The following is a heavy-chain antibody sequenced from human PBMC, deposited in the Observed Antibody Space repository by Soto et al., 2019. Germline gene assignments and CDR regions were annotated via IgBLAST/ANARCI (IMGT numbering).Heavy chain of an antibody. CDR2: INHSGST. CDR3: ARGIPTGQFDY. Sequence: QVQLQQWGAGLLKPSETLSLTCAVYGGSSSGYYWSWIRQPPGKGLEWIGEINHSGSTNYNPSLKSRVTISVDTSKNQFSLKLSSVTAADTAVYYCARGIPTGQFDYWGQGTLVTVSS. V-gene: IGHV4-34*01. J-gene: IGHJ4*02. CDR1: GGSSSGYY. D-gene: IGHD2-8*02.